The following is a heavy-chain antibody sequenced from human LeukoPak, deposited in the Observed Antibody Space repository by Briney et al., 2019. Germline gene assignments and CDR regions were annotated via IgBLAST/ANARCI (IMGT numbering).Heavy chain of an antibody. D-gene: IGHD3-22*01. J-gene: IGHJ4*02. Sequence: GGSLRLSCAASQFTFTTYAMSWVRQAPGKGLEWVSSVFGGGGTRYADSVMGRFTISRDNSKSTLYLQMNSLRAEDTAVYYCARTYTNNAGYYLYWGQGTLVTVSS. CDR1: QFTFTTYA. CDR2: VFGGGGT. V-gene: IGHV3-23*01. CDR3: ARTYTNNAGYYLY.